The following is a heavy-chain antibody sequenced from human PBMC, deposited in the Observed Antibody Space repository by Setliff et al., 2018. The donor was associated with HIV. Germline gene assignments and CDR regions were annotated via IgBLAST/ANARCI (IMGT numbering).Heavy chain of an antibody. V-gene: IGHV4-61*09. CDR3: ASQSRGDYDFDY. D-gene: IGHD2-21*02. CDR1: GGSISSGSYY. Sequence: SDTLSLTCTVSGGSISSGSYYWSWIRQPAGKGLEWIGHIYTSGSTNYNPSLKSRVTISVDTSKNQFSLKLSSVTAADTAVDYCASQSRGDYDFDYWGQGTLVTVSS. J-gene: IGHJ4*02. CDR2: IYTSGST.